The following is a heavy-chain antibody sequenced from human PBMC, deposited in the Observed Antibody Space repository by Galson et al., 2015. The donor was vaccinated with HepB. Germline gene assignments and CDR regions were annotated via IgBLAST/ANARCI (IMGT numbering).Heavy chain of an antibody. D-gene: IGHD4-17*01. J-gene: IGHJ4*02. CDR3: VKGGSYGMTF. Sequence: SLRLSCAASGFTFRTYAMHWVRQAPGKGLEYVSGISSNGGRTDYADSVKGRFTISRDNSKNTLDLQVSGLRPEDTAVYYCVKGGSYGMTFWGQGTRVIVSS. CDR2: ISSNGGRT. V-gene: IGHV3-64D*06. CDR1: GFTFRTYA.